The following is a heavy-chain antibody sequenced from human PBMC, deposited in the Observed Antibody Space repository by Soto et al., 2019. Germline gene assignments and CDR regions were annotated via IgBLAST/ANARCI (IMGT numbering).Heavy chain of an antibody. CDR1: GGSGSRYY. V-gene: IGHV4-59*02. J-gene: IGHJ5*02. D-gene: IGHD3-16*01. CDR3: ARVSDGGNYVHH. Sequence: PSETLPRSGTVSGGSGSRYYWTWIRKPPGKGLEWLGYIYSSGITNYKPSLKGRLTISVDTSKNEFSLKLTSLTAADTAVYYCARVSDGGNYVHHWGQGTLVTVSS. CDR2: IYSSGIT.